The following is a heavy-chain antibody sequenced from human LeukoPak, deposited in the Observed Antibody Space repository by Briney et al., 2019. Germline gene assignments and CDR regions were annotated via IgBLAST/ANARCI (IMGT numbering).Heavy chain of an antibody. Sequence: ASVTVSCKASGYTFTGYNINWVRQAPGQGLEWMGWINPNSGDTKYEQRFQGRVTMTRDTSISTAYMELTRLRSDDAAVYFCARDGSWSSISYSDYWGQGTLVTVSS. CDR2: INPNSGDT. V-gene: IGHV1-2*02. CDR1: GYTFTGYN. J-gene: IGHJ4*02. CDR3: ARDGSWSSISYSDY. D-gene: IGHD2-2*01.